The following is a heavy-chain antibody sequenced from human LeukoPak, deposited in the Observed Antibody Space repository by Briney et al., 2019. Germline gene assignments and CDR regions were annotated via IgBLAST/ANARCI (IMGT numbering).Heavy chain of an antibody. CDR1: GFTFSSYG. CDR3: AKDGGGSYLYYFDY. V-gene: IGHV3-30*18. Sequence: GGSLRLSCAASGFTFSSYGMHWVRQAPGKGLEWVAVISYDGSNKYYAGSVKGRFTISRDNSKNTLYLQMNSLRAEDTAVYYCAKDGGGSYLYYFDYWGQGTLVTVSS. J-gene: IGHJ4*02. CDR2: ISYDGSNK. D-gene: IGHD1-26*01.